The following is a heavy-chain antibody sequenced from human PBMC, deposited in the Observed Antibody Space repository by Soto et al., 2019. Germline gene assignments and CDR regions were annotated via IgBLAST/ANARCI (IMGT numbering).Heavy chain of an antibody. CDR3: AREVVWGGTNWFDP. V-gene: IGHV4-30-4*01. J-gene: IGHJ5*02. Sequence: SETLSLTCTVSGGSISSGDYYWSWIRQPPGKGLEWIGYIYYSGSTYYNPSLKSRVTISVDTSKNQFSLKLSSVTAADTAVYYCAREVVWGGTNWFDPWGQGTLVTVSS. CDR2: IYYSGST. D-gene: IGHD1-7*01. CDR1: GGSISSGDYY.